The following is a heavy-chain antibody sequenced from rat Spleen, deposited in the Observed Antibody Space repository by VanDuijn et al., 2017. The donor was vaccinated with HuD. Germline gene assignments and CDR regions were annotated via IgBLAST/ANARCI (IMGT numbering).Heavy chain of an antibody. J-gene: IGHJ2*01. CDR3: ARQYSGYKSYYFDY. Sequence: EVQLVESGGGLVQPGRSLKLSCAASGFTFSDYNMAWVRQAPKKGLEWVATLIYDGSRTYYRDSVKGRFTISRDNAKNTLYLQMDSLRSEDTATYYCARQYSGYKSYYFDYWGQGVMVTVSS. CDR1: GFTFSDYN. CDR2: LIYDGSRT. V-gene: IGHV5S10*01. D-gene: IGHD1-9*01.